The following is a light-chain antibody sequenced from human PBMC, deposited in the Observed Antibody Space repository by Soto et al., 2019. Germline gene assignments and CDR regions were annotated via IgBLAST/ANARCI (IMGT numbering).Light chain of an antibody. CDR2: AAS. V-gene: IGKV1-27*01. CDR3: QKYDGVPLT. CDR1: QGIANH. J-gene: IGKJ4*01. Sequence: GGRVSIACRASQGIANHLAWYQQQPGKVPRLLIDAASTLQSGVPSRFSGSGSKREFTLTITNLQPEDVATYYCQKYDGVPLTFGGGTTVDIK.